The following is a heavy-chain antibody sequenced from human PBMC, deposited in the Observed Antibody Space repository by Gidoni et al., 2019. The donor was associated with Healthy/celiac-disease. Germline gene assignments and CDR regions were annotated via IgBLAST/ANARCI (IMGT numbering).Heavy chain of an antibody. J-gene: IGHJ4*02. Sequence: EVQLVESGGGLVQPGGSLRLSCAASGFTFSSYSMNWVRQAPGKGLEWVSYISSSSSTIYYADSVKGRFTISRDNAKNSLYLQMNSLRAEDTAVYYCAIEGVGATNPIRDYWGQGTLVTVSS. CDR2: ISSSSSTI. V-gene: IGHV3-48*01. CDR1: GFTFSSYS. D-gene: IGHD1-26*01. CDR3: AIEGVGATNPIRDY.